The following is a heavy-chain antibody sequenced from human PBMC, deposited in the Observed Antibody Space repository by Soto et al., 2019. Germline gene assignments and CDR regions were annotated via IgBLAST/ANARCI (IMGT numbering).Heavy chain of an antibody. V-gene: IGHV5-51*01. J-gene: IGHJ4*02. D-gene: IGHD3-10*01. CDR1: GYSFTSYW. Sequence: EVQLVQSGAEVKKPGESLKISCKGSGYSFTSYWIGWVRQMPGKGLEWMGIIYPGDSDTRYSPSFQGQVTISADKSISTAYLQWSSLKASDTAMYYCARQELWFGELYYFDYWGQGTLVTVSS. CDR2: IYPGDSDT. CDR3: ARQELWFGELYYFDY.